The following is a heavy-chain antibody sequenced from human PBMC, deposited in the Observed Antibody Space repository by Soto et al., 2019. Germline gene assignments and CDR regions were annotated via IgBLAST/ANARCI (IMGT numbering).Heavy chain of an antibody. CDR3: AKAYFVWSSEQPYYCDY. J-gene: IGHJ4*02. CDR1: GFTFSNYA. CDR2: ISGSGGRS. D-gene: IGHD3-16*01. V-gene: IGHV3-23*01. Sequence: EVQLLDSGGGLVQPGGSLRLSCAASGFTFSNYAMTWVRQGPGKGLEWVSGISGSGGRSYYADSVKGRFTISRDNSKSTLYLQMNSLRAEDTAVYYCAKAYFVWSSEQPYYCDYWGQGTLVTVSS.